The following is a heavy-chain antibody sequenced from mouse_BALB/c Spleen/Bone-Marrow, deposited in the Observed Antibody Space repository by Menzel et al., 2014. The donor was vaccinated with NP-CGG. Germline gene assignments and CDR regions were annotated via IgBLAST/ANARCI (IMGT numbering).Heavy chain of an antibody. D-gene: IGHD2-1*01. Sequence: EVKLVESGGGLVQPGGSRKLSCAASGFTFXSFGMHWVRQAPEKGLEWVAYISSGSSTIHYADTVKGRFTISRDNPKNTLFLQMTSLRSEDTAMYYCARGGNYAWFAYWGQGTLVTVSA. CDR1: GFTFXSFG. V-gene: IGHV5-17*02. CDR2: ISSGSSTI. CDR3: ARGGNYAWFAY. J-gene: IGHJ3*01.